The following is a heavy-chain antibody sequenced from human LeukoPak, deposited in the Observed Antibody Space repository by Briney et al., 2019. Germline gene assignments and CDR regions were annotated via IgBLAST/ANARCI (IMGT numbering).Heavy chain of an antibody. CDR1: GYTFTSYD. CDR2: MNPNSGNT. CDR3: ARGRWVDTAMGDFDY. J-gene: IGHJ4*02. Sequence: GPVQVSCKASGYTFTSYDINWVRQATGQGLEWMGWMNPNSGNTGYAQKFQGRVTMTRNTSISTAYMELSSLRSEDTAVYYCARGRWVDTAMGDFDYWGQGTLVTVSS. D-gene: IGHD5-18*01. V-gene: IGHV1-8*01.